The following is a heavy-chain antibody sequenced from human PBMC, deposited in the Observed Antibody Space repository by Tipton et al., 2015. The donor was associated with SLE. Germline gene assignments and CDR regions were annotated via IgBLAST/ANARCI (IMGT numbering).Heavy chain of an antibody. CDR1: GFTFSSYS. CDR3: AREPGGGGCGGDCYHY. J-gene: IGHJ4*02. D-gene: IGHD2-21*02. CDR2: ISSSSSYI. V-gene: IGHV3-21*06. Sequence: VQLVQSGGGLVKFGGSLRLSCAASGFTFSSYSMNWVRQAPGKGLEWVSSISSSSSYIYYADSVKGRFTISRDNAKNSLYLQMNSLRAEDTAVYYCAREPGGGGCGGDCYHYWGQGTLVTVSS.